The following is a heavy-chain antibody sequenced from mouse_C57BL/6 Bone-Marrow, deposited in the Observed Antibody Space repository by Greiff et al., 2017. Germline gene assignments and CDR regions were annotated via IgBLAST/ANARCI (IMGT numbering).Heavy chain of an antibody. Sequence: QVQLKQSGAELVRPGSSVKLSCKASGYTFTSYCMDWVKQRPGQGLEWIGKIYPSDSETNYNPKFKDKATLTVDTSSSTAYMHLSSLTSEDSAVYYCARKGFAYWGQGPRVTVSA. CDR2: IYPSDSET. CDR1: GYTFTSYC. J-gene: IGHJ3*01. V-gene: IGHV1-61*01. CDR3: ARKGFAY.